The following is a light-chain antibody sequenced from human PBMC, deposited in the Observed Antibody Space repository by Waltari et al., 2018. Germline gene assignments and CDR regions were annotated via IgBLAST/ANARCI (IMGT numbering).Light chain of an antibody. V-gene: IGLV2-23*01. J-gene: IGLJ1*01. CDR3: CSYAGSSTPSV. Sequence: QSALTQPASVSGSPGQSITISCTGTSSHVGSYNLVSLYQQHPGKAPKLMIYEGSKRPSGVSNRFSGSKSGNTASLTISGLQAEDEADYYCCSYAGSSTPSVFGTGTKVTVL. CDR1: SSHVGSYNL. CDR2: EGS.